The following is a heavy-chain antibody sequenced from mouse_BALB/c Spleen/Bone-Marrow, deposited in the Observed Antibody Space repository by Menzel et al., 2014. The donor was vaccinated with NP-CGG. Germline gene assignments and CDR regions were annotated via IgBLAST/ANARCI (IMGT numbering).Heavy chain of an antibody. Sequence: EVKVVESGGGLVKPGGSLKLSCAASGFTFSDYYMYWVRQTPEKRLEWVATISDGGSYTYYPDSVKGRFTISRDNAKNNLYLQMSSLKSEDTAMYYCARVVTTATLYWYFDVWGAGTTGTVSS. V-gene: IGHV5-4*02. CDR1: GFTFSDYY. CDR2: ISDGGSYT. J-gene: IGHJ1*01. D-gene: IGHD1-2*01. CDR3: ARVVTTATLYWYFDV.